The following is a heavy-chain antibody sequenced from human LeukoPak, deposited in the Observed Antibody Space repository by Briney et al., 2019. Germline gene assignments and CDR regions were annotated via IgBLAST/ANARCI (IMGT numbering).Heavy chain of an antibody. CDR1: GYTFTSYD. CDR2: MNPNSGNT. V-gene: IGHV1-8*01. Sequence: ASVKVSCKASGYTFTSYDINWVRQATGQGLEWMGWMNPNSGNTGYAHKFQGRVTMTRNTSISTAYMELSSLRSEDTAVYYRARGPDDSNGGFDYWGQGTLVTVSS. D-gene: IGHD3-22*01. CDR3: ARGPDDSNGGFDY. J-gene: IGHJ4*02.